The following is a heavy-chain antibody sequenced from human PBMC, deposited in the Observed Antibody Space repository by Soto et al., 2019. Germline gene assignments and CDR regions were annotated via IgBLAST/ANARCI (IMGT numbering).Heavy chain of an antibody. CDR3: ARRGGGGWYDYAFDI. V-gene: IGHV4-61*08. D-gene: IGHD6-19*01. CDR2: IYDSGST. Sequence: PSETLSLTCAVSVGSISSAGYSWSWIRQPTGKGLEWIGYIYDSGSTYYNPSLKSRVTISVDTSKNQFSLKLSSVTAADTAVYYCARRGGGGWYDYAFDIWGQGTMVTVSS. J-gene: IGHJ3*02. CDR1: VGSISSAGYS.